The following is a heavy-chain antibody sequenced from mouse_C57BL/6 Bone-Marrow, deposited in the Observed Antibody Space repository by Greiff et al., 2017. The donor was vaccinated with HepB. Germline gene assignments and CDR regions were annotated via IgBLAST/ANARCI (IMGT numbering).Heavy chain of an antibody. Sequence: DVQLQESGAELVRPGASVKLSCTASGFNIKDYYMHWVKQRPEQGLEWIGRIDPEDGDTEYAPKFQGKATMTADTSSNTAYLQLSSLTSEDTAVYYCTTPTGTVYYFDYWGQGTTLTVSS. J-gene: IGHJ2*01. CDR2: IDPEDGDT. CDR3: TTPTGTVYYFDY. V-gene: IGHV14-1*01. CDR1: GFNIKDYY. D-gene: IGHD4-1*01.